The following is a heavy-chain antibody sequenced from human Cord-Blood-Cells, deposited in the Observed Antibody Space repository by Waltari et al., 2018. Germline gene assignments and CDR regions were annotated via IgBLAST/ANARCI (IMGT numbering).Heavy chain of an antibody. Sequence: AASGFTFSSYGMHWVRQAPGKGLEWVAVIWYDGSNKYYADSVKGRFTISRDNSKNTLYLQMNSRRAEDTAVYYCARDLGGGWFDPWGQGTLVTVSS. CDR2: IWYDGSNK. CDR3: ARDLGGGWFDP. J-gene: IGHJ5*02. D-gene: IGHD3-16*01. CDR1: GFTFSSYG. V-gene: IGHV3-33*01.